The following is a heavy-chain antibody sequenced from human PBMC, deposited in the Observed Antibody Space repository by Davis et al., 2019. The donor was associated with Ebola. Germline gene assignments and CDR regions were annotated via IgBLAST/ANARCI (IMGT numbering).Heavy chain of an antibody. V-gene: IGHV4-34*01. D-gene: IGHD3-10*01. Sequence: MPSETLSLTCAVYGGSFSGYYWSWIRQPPGKGLEWIGEINHSGSTNYNPSLKSRVTISVDTSKNQFSLKLSSVTAADTAVYYCAREGWTFSNSWFGDWGQGTLVTVSS. CDR1: GGSFSGYY. J-gene: IGHJ4*02. CDR2: INHSGST. CDR3: AREGWTFSNSWFGD.